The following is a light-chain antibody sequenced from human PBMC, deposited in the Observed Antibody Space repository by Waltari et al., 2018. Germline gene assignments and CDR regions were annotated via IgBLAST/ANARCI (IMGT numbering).Light chain of an antibody. CDR3: SSYTRSSTGV. CDR2: DVN. J-gene: IGLJ3*02. Sequence: QSALTQPASVSGSPGQSITISCTGTSSDVGGYNYVSWNQQHPGKAPKLMIYDVNKRPSAVSHRFAGSNSGNTASLTISGLQAEDEATYYCSSYTRSSTGVFGGGTKLTVL. V-gene: IGLV2-14*01. CDR1: SSDVGGYNY.